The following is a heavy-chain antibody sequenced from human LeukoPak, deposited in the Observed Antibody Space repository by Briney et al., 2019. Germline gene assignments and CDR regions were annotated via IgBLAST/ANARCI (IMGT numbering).Heavy chain of an antibody. CDR2: FDPEDGET. D-gene: IGHD4-23*01. Sequence: ASVKVSCKASGYTFTSYYMHWVRQAPGKGLEWMGGFDPEDGETIYAQKFQGRVTMTEDTSTDTAYMELSSLRSEDTAVYYCATGVTFDYWGQGTLVTVSS. V-gene: IGHV1-24*01. J-gene: IGHJ4*02. CDR1: GYTFTSYY. CDR3: ATGVTFDY.